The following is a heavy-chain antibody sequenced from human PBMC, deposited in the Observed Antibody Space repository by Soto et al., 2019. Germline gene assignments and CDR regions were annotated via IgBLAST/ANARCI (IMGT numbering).Heavy chain of an antibody. CDR1: GFTFSSYS. V-gene: IGHV3-21*01. J-gene: IGHJ4*02. CDR2: ISSSSSYI. Sequence: PGGSLRLSCAASGFTFSSYSMNWVRQAPGKGLEWVSSISSSSSYIYYADSVKGRFTISRDNAKNSLYLQMNSLRAEDTAVYYCASHSSGWYLTPSFDYWGQGTLVTVSS. CDR3: ASHSSGWYLTPSFDY. D-gene: IGHD6-19*01.